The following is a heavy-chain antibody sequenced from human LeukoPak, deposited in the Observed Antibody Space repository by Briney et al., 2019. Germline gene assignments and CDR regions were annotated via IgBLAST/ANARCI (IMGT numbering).Heavy chain of an antibody. CDR2: ISWTSGSM. J-gene: IGHJ4*02. D-gene: IGHD3-9*01. V-gene: IGHV3-9*01. CDR1: RFTFSSYA. Sequence: GGSLRLSCTASRFTFSSYALSWVRQAPGKGLEWVSGISWTSGSMAYADSVKGRFTISRDNAKNSLYLQMNSLRTEDTALYYCAKARALTGRYYFDYWGQGTLVTVSS. CDR3: AKARALTGRYYFDY.